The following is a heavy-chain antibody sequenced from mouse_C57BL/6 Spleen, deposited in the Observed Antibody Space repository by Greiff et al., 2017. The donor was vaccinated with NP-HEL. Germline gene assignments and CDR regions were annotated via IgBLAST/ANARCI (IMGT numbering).Heavy chain of an antibody. J-gene: IGHJ4*01. V-gene: IGHV1-5*01. D-gene: IGHD1-1*01. CDR2: IYPGNSDT. CDR1: GYTFTSYW. Sequence: VQLQQSGTVLARPGASVKMSCKTSGYTFTSYWMHWVKQRLGQGLEWIGAIYPGNSDTNYNPTFKGKVKLTAVTSATTAYMELSSLTNEDSAVSYSTRDGSSFYYAMDYWGQGTSVTVSS. CDR3: TRDGSSFYYAMDY.